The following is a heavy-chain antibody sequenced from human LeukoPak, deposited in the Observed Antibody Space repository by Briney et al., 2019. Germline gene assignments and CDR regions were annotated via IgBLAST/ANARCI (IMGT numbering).Heavy chain of an antibody. D-gene: IGHD2-2*01. Sequence: ASVKVSCTASGYTFTSYALSWVRQAPGQGLEWMGWINPNSGGTNYAQKFQGRVTMTRDTSISTAYMELSRLRSDDTAVYYCARAVGYCSSTSCYIVGATKRWFDPWGQGTLVTVSS. CDR1: GYTFTSYA. CDR2: INPNSGGT. J-gene: IGHJ5*02. V-gene: IGHV1-2*02. CDR3: ARAVGYCSSTSCYIVGATKRWFDP.